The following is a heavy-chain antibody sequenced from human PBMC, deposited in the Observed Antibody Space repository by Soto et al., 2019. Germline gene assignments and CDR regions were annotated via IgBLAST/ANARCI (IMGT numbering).Heavy chain of an antibody. V-gene: IGHV3-23*01. CDR1: GFTFSSYA. J-gene: IGHJ4*02. CDR2: ISGSGGST. Sequence: EVQLLESGGGLVQPGGSLRLSCAASGFTFSSYAMSWVRQAAGKGLEWVSDISGSGGSTYYADSVKGRFTISRDNSKNTLYLQMHSLRAEDTAVYYCAKAPVDYVWGSYAYWGQGNRVTVSS. D-gene: IGHD3-16*01. CDR3: AKAPVDYVWGSYAY.